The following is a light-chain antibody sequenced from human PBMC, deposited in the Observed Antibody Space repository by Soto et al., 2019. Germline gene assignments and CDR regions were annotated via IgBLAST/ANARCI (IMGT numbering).Light chain of an antibody. V-gene: IGLV3-21*02. CDR3: QVWDSDSDDWV. CDR1: KLASQS. Sequence: SYELTQPPSVSAAPGQTARMTCGGNKLASQSVHWYQQKPGQAPVLVVYDDSDRPSGVPGRFSGFNSANTATLTTSRVGAGDEADHYCQVWDSDSDDWVFGGGTKLTV. CDR2: DDS. J-gene: IGLJ3*02.